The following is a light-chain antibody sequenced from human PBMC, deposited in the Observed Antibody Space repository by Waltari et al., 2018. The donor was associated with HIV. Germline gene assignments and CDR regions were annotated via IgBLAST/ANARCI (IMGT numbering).Light chain of an antibody. J-gene: IGLJ2*01. CDR2: SNK. CDR1: SSNIGSNT. CDR3: AAWDDSLRGV. Sequence: QSVLTQPPSASGTPGQRVTISCSGSSSNIGSNTVNWYQQLPGTAPKLLVYSNKQRPSGISDRFSGSKAGTSASLAISGLQSEDEADDYWAAWDDSLRGVFGGGTKLTVL. V-gene: IGLV1-44*01.